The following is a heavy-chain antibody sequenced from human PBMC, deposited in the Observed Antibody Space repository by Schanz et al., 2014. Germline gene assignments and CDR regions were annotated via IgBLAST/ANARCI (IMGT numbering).Heavy chain of an antibody. CDR3: AKLSVLRYFGTRGGMDV. D-gene: IGHD3-9*01. J-gene: IGHJ6*02. CDR2: IWYDGNNK. CDR1: GFTFSSYG. V-gene: IGHV3-33*06. Sequence: QVQLVESGGGVVRPGRSLRLSCAASGFTFSSYGMHWVRQAPGKGLEWVAVIWYDGNNKYYADSVKGRFTISRDNSKNTLYLQMNSLRVEDTAVYYCAKLSVLRYFGTRGGMDVWGPGTAVTVSS.